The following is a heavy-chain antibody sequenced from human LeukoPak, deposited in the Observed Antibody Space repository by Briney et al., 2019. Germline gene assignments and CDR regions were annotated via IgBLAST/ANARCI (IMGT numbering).Heavy chain of an antibody. CDR1: GGTFSSYT. Sequence: SVKVSCKASGGTFSSYTISWVRQAPGQGLEWMGRIIPILGIANYAQKFQGRVTITADKSTSTAYMELSSLRSEDTAVYYCASYDSWSGSIKELIDYWGQGTLVTVSS. CDR2: IIPILGIA. V-gene: IGHV1-69*02. CDR3: ASYDSWSGSIKELIDY. D-gene: IGHD3-3*01. J-gene: IGHJ4*02.